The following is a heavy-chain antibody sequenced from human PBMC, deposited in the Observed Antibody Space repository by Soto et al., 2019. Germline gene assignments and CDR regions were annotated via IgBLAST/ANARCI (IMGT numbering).Heavy chain of an antibody. J-gene: IGHJ4*02. CDR3: AKELYGSGSYPYYFDY. CDR1: GFTFSSYA. Sequence: GGSLRLSCAASGFTFSSYAMSWVRQAPGKGLEWVSAISGSGGSTYYADSVKGRFTISRDNSKNTLYLQMNSLRAEDTAVYYCAKELYGSGSYPYYFDYWGQGTLVTVSS. D-gene: IGHD3-10*01. V-gene: IGHV3-23*01. CDR2: ISGSGGST.